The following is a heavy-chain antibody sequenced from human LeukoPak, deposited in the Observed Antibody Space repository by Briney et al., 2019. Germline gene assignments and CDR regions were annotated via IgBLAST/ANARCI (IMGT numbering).Heavy chain of an antibody. CDR1: GFAFSSYA. V-gene: IGHV3-23*01. D-gene: IGHD3-22*01. J-gene: IGHJ4*02. Sequence: PGGSLRLSCAASGFAFSSYAMSWVRQAPGKGLEWVSAISGSGGSTYYADSVKGRFTISRDNSKNTLYLQMNSLRAEDTAVYYCAKGTDYTMIVVVITSFDYWGQGTLVTVSS. CDR2: ISGSGGST. CDR3: AKGTDYTMIVVVITSFDY.